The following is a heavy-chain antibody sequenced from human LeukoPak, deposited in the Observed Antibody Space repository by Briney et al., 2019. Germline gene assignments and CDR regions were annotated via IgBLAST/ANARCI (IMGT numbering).Heavy chain of an antibody. CDR2: IYYIGNT. CDR3: ARQIRYTYDPNWFHP. CDR1: VDSLAAPSYY. Sequence: SETLSLTCSVSVDSLAAPSYYCAWIRQPPGKGLGWIASIYYIGNTNYDPSLQSQVTPSLNTSKNQFSLSLASVTAPDTSVYYCARQIRYTYDPNWFHPWGQGTRITVSS. V-gene: IGHV4-39*01. D-gene: IGHD5-12*01. J-gene: IGHJ5*02.